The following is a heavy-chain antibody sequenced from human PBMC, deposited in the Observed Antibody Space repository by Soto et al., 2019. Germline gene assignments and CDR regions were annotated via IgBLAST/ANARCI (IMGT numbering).Heavy chain of an antibody. CDR1: GGTFSSYA. CDR2: IIPIFGTA. D-gene: IGHD1-26*01. Sequence: QVQLVQSGAEVKKPGSSVKVSCKASGGTFSSYAISWVRQAPGQGLEWMGGIIPIFGTANYAQKFQGRVTITADEATSTAYLELSGLRSEYTAVYYCARDMGRWGGSYFCDYWGQGTLVTVSS. V-gene: IGHV1-69*12. CDR3: ARDMGRWGGSYFCDY. J-gene: IGHJ4*02.